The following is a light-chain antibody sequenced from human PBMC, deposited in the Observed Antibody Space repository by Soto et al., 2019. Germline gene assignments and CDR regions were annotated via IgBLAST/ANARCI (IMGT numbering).Light chain of an antibody. CDR3: QQYYSTPLT. Sequence: DIVMTQSPDSLAVCLGERATINCKSSQSVLYSSKNKNYLAWYQQKPGQPPKLLIYWASTREPGVPDRFSGSGSGTDFTLTISSPQAEDVAVYYCQQYYSTPLTFGGGTKVEIK. V-gene: IGKV4-1*01. J-gene: IGKJ4*01. CDR2: WAS. CDR1: QSVLYSSKNKNY.